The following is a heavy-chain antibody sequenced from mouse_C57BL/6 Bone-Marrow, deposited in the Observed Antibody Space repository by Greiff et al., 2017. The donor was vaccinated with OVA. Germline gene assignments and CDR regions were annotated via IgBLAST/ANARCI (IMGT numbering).Heavy chain of an antibody. J-gene: IGHJ2*01. D-gene: IGHD4-1*01. Sequence: EVHLVESGGDLVKPGGSLKLSCAASGFTFSSYGMSWVRQTPDKRLEWVATISSGGSYIYYPDSVKGRFTISRDNAKNTLYLQMSSLKSEDTAMYYCASLTGYFDYWGQGTTLTVSS. CDR2: ISSGGSYI. CDR3: ASLTGYFDY. V-gene: IGHV5-6*01. CDR1: GFTFSSYG.